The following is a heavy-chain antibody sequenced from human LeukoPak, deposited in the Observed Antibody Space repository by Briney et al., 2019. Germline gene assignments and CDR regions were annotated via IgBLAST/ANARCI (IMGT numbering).Heavy chain of an antibody. Sequence: GGSLRLYCAASGFTFSSYWMHWVRQAPGKGLEWVGRTRNKANSYTTEYAASVKGRFTISRDDSKNSLYLQMNSLKTEDTAVYYCAREVGYCSGGSCPTDNYYYYGMDVWGQGTTVTVSS. CDR2: TRNKANSYTT. CDR3: AREVGYCSGGSCPTDNYYYYGMDV. V-gene: IGHV3-72*01. CDR1: GFTFSSYW. J-gene: IGHJ6*02. D-gene: IGHD2-15*01.